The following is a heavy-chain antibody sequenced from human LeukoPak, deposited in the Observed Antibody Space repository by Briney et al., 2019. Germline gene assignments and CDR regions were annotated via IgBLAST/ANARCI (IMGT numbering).Heavy chain of an antibody. J-gene: IGHJ4*02. D-gene: IGHD4-17*01. CDR3: ARVRDYGDYGARFDY. CDR2: ISAYNGNT. CDR1: GYTFTSYG. Sequence: GASVKVSCKASGYTFTSYGISWVRQAPGQGLEWMGWISAYNGNTNYAQKLQGRVTMTTDTSTSTAYMELRSLRSDDTAVYHCARVRDYGDYGARFDYWGQGTLVTVSS. V-gene: IGHV1-18*01.